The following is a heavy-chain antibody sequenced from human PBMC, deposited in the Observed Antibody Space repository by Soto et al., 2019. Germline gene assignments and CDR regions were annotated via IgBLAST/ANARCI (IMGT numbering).Heavy chain of an antibody. CDR1: GFIFRRHG. D-gene: IGHD1-26*01. CDR2: IWYDGSEK. V-gene: IGHV3-33*01. CDR3: ARWSNQKVVDP. Sequence: QEQLVESGGGVVQPGGSLRLSCEASGFIFRRHGMHWIRQPPGKGLEWLAVIWYDGSEKYYAESVKGRFTISRDNSKNTLYLQMTSLTVDDPAIYYCARWSNQKVVDPLGQGTVVAVS. J-gene: IGHJ5*02.